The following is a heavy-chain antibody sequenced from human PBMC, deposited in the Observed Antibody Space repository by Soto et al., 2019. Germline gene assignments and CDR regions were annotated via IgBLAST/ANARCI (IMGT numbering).Heavy chain of an antibody. V-gene: IGHV3-30*18. D-gene: IGHD1-26*01. CDR1: GFTFSSYG. J-gene: IGHJ3*02. CDR2: ISYAGSNK. Sequence: QVQLVESGGGVVQPGRSLRLSCAASGFTFSSYGMHWVRQAPGKGLEWVAVISYAGSNKYYADSVKGRFTISRDNSKNTLYLQMNSLRAEDTAVYYCAKKDQSYSSLAFDIWGQGTIVTVSS. CDR3: AKKDQSYSSLAFDI.